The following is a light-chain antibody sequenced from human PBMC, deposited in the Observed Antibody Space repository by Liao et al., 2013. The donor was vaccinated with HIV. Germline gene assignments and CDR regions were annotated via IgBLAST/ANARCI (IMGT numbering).Light chain of an antibody. CDR1: NIGSKS. CDR2: YDN. J-gene: IGLJ2*01. V-gene: IGLV3-21*04. Sequence: SYVLTQPPSVSVAPGKTARITCGGNNIGSKSVHWYQQKPGQAPVLVIYYDNDRPSGIPERFSGSNSGNTATLTISRVEAGDEADYYCQVWDSSSDNLVVFGGGTKLTVL. CDR3: QVWDSSSDNLVV.